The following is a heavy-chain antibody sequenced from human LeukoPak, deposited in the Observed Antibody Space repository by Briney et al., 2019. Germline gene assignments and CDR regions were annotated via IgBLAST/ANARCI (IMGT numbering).Heavy chain of an antibody. CDR3: AKDHAGSGRAFEY. V-gene: IGHV3-30*04. Sequence: PGTSLRLSCATSGFTFRTSGVHWVRQAPGKGLEWVALMSSDGINTYYADSVKGRFTVSRDSSKDILYLQMNSLRADDTAIYYCAKDHAGSGRAFEYWGQGTLVTVPS. CDR1: GFTFRTSG. D-gene: IGHD3-10*01. J-gene: IGHJ4*02. CDR2: MSSDGINT.